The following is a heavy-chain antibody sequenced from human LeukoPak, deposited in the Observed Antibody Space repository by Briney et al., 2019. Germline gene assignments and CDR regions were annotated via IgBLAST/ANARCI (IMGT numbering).Heavy chain of an antibody. J-gene: IGHJ4*02. CDR2: IIPIFGTA. D-gene: IGHD3-16*01. Sequence: GASVKVSCKASGGTFSSYAISWVRQAPGQGLEWMGGIIPIFGTANYAQKFQGRVTITADESTSTAYMELSSLRSEDTAMYYCATPRGRGFYYFDYWGQGTLVTVSS. CDR3: ATPRGRGFYYFDY. CDR1: GGTFSSYA. V-gene: IGHV1-69*13.